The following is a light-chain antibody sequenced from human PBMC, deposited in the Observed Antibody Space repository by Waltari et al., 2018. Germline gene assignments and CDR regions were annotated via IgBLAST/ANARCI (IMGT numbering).Light chain of an antibody. CDR3: EAWDDSLSGWV. J-gene: IGLJ2*01. CDR1: SSNIRGNG. V-gene: IGLV1-47*02. CDR2: NNN. Sequence: QSVLTQPPSTSGAPGQSVTISCSGSSSNIRGNGVHWYQQLSGTAPKLLIYNNNHRPSGFPGLCSGSKSGTSASLAITGLRSEDEVDYYCEAWDDSLSGWVFGGGTRLTVL.